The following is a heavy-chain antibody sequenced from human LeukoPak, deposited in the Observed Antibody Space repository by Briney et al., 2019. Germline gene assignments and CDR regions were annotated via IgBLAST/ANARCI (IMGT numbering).Heavy chain of an antibody. CDR1: GFPFSDFS. D-gene: IGHD2-8*01. CDR3: AKQSYARSLGE. V-gene: IGHV3-23*01. CDR2: TNSGGTST. Sequence: PGGSLRLSCATSGFPFSDFSMSWVRQAPRKGLEWISTTNSGGTSTYYAESVKGRFTISRDNSKNTLYLQMSSLRVEDTAVYYCAKQSYARSLGEGGPGTLVSVSS. J-gene: IGHJ4*02.